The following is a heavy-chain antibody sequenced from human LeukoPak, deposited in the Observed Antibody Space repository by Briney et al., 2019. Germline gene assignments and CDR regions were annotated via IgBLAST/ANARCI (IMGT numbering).Heavy chain of an antibody. CDR3: AREGSGYCSGGSCYSYDY. CDR2: ISYSGSTI. J-gene: IGHJ4*02. CDR1: GFTFSDYY. Sequence: GGSLRLSCAASGFTFSDYYMSWIRQAPGKGLEWGSYISYSGSTIFYADSVKGRFTISRDNSKNTLYLQMGSLRAEDMAVYYCAREGSGYCSGGSCYSYDYWGQGTLVTVSS. D-gene: IGHD2-15*01. V-gene: IGHV3-11*04.